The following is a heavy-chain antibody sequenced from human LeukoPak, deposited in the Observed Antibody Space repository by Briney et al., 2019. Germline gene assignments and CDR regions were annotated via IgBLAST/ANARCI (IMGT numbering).Heavy chain of an antibody. CDR2: VNHRGST. Sequence: ASETLSLTCAVYGESLSKYYWTWIRQSPGKGLEWIGEVNHRGSTNLNPSLKSRVTLSVDTSKHQFSLRLTSVTAADAAVYYCASSVGSTDYWGQGTLVSVSS. CDR1: GESLSKYY. CDR3: ASSVGSTDY. D-gene: IGHD1-26*01. J-gene: IGHJ4*02. V-gene: IGHV4-34*01.